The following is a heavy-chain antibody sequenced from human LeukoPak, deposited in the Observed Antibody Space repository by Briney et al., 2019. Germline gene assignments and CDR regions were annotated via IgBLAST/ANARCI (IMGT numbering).Heavy chain of an antibody. CDR2: TYYRGST. V-gene: IGHV4-59*01. CDR1: GGSISSYY. Sequence: SETLSLTCTVSGGSISSYYWSWIRQPPGKGLEWIGYTYYRGSTNYSPSLKSRVTISVDTSKNQFSLKLSSVTAADTAVYYCARHYDIDPFDYWGQGTLVTVSS. J-gene: IGHJ4*02. CDR3: ARHYDIDPFDY. D-gene: IGHD3-9*01.